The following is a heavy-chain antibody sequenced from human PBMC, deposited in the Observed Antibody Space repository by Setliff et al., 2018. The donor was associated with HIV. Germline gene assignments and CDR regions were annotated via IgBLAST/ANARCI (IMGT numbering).Heavy chain of an antibody. CDR2: IYTSGST. Sequence: SETLSLTCTVSGDSISTYCWIWIRQPPGKGLEWIGNIYTSGSTNYNPSLKSRVTMSLDTSKKHFSLNLKSVTAADTAVYYCALTGHRLLRGYMDVWGKGTTVTVSS. J-gene: IGHJ6*03. CDR1: GDSISTYC. CDR3: ALTGHRLLRGYMDV. V-gene: IGHV4-4*09. D-gene: IGHD2-15*01.